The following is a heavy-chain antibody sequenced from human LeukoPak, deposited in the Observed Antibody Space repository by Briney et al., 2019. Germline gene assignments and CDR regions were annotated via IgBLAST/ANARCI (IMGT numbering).Heavy chain of an antibody. CDR1: GFNFGSYS. D-gene: IGHD3-22*01. CDR2: ISSNGGST. CDR3: ARVGSSGYSLYFDY. V-gene: IGHV3-64*01. J-gene: IGHJ4*02. Sequence: GGSLRLSCAASGFNFGSYSMTWVRQAPGKGLEYVSAISSNGGSTYYANSVKGRFTISRDNSKNTLYLQMGSLRAEDMAVYYCARVGSSGYSLYFDYWGQGTLVTVSS.